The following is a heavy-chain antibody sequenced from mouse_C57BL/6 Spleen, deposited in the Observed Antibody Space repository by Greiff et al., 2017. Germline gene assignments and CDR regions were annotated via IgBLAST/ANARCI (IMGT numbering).Heavy chain of an antibody. V-gene: IGHV1-69*01. Sequence: VQLQQPGAELVMPGASVKLSCKASGYTFTSYWMHWVKQRPGQGLEWIGEIDPSDSYTNYNQKFKGKSTLTVDKSSSTAYMQLSSLTSEDSAVYYCARGAITTVVPYYFDYWGQGTTLTVSS. D-gene: IGHD1-1*01. CDR3: ARGAITTVVPYYFDY. CDR2: IDPSDSYT. CDR1: GYTFTSYW. J-gene: IGHJ2*01.